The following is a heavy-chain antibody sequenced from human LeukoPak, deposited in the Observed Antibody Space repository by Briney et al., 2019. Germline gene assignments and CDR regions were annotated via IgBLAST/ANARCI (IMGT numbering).Heavy chain of an antibody. V-gene: IGHV3-23*01. CDR1: GFTFSSYS. CDR2: ITGSGDDA. D-gene: IGHD1-26*01. Sequence: PGGSLRLSCGASGFTFSSYSMNWVRQAPGKGLEWVSAITGSGDDAYYADSVHGRFTMSRDNSKSTLYLQMSSLRVEDTAVYYCAKESRGSSPEFWGQGTLVTVSS. CDR3: AKESRGSSPEF. J-gene: IGHJ1*01.